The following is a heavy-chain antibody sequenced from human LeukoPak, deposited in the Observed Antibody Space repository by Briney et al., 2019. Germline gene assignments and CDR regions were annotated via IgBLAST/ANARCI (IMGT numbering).Heavy chain of an antibody. D-gene: IGHD3-22*01. Sequence: PGGSLRLSCAASGFTFSSYEMNWVRQAPGKGLEWVSYISSSGSYIYYADSVKGRFTISRDNAKNSLYLQMNSLRAEDTAVYYCARDQSQSYDSSPYYFDYWGQGTLVTVSS. CDR1: GFTFSSYE. V-gene: IGHV3-21*05. J-gene: IGHJ4*02. CDR3: ARDQSQSYDSSPYYFDY. CDR2: ISSSGSYI.